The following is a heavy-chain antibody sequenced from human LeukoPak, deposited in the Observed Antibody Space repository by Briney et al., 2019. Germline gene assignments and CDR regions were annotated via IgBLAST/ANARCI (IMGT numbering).Heavy chain of an antibody. CDR1: GYSFTTYW. J-gene: IGHJ4*02. CDR3: ARLKGYNYGCFDY. CDR2: IYPGDSDT. D-gene: IGHD5-18*01. V-gene: IGHV5-51*01. Sequence: GESLKISCKGSGYSFTTYWIGWVRQMPGKGPEWMGLIYPGDSDTRYSPSFQGQVTISADKSISTAYLQWNSLKASDTAMYYCARLKGYNYGCFDYWGQGTLVTVSS.